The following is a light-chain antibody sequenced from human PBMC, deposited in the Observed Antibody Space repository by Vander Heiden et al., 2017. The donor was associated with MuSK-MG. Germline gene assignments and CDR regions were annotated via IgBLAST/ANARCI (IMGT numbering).Light chain of an antibody. CDR3: QSYDSGRSGWV. Sequence: QSVLTQPPSVSGAPGQSITISCTGSSSNIGAGYDVHWYQQLPGTAPKLLIYGNGNRPSGVPDRFSGSKSGTSNSLAITGLQAEDEADYYCQSYDSGRSGWVFGGGTKLTVL. V-gene: IGLV1-40*01. CDR1: SSNIGAGYD. J-gene: IGLJ3*02. CDR2: GNG.